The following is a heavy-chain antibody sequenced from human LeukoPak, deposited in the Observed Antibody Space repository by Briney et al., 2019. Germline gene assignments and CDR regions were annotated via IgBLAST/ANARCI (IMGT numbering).Heavy chain of an antibody. J-gene: IGHJ5*02. V-gene: IGHV3-48*04. CDR3: AKYGSGRSSLGNWFDP. CDR2: ISSSGSTI. Sequence: GGSLRLSCAASGFSFSSYSMNWVRQAPGKGLEWVSYISSSGSTIYYADSVKGRFTIYRDNAKNSLYLQMNSLRAEDTAVYYCAKYGSGRSSLGNWFDPWGQGTLVTVSS. CDR1: GFSFSSYS. D-gene: IGHD3-10*01.